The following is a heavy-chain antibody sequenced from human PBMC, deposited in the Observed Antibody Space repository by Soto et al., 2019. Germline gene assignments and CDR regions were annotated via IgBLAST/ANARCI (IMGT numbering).Heavy chain of an antibody. V-gene: IGHV4-34*01. CDR2: INHSGST. Sequence: PSETLSLTCAVYGGSFSGYYWSWIRQPPGKGLEWIGEINHSGSTNYNPSLKSRVTISVDTSKNQFSLKLSSVIAADTAVYYCAKDLKSPGLWPLSGYYYYYGMDVWGQGTTVTVSS. CDR3: AKDLKSPGLWPLSGYYYYYGMDV. J-gene: IGHJ6*02. D-gene: IGHD3-10*01. CDR1: GGSFSGYY.